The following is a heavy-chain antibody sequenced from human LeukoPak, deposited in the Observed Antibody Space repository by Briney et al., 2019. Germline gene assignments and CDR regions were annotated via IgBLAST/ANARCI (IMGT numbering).Heavy chain of an antibody. J-gene: IGHJ4*02. CDR1: GGSFSGYY. V-gene: IGHV4-34*01. CDR3: ARGGSGYYSIWTAGRGYYFDY. Sequence: SETLSLTCAVYGGSFSGYYWSWIRQPPGKGLEWIGEINHSGSTNYNPSLKSRVTISVDTSKKQFSLKLSSVTAADTAVYYCARGGSGYYSIWTAGRGYYFDYWGQGTLVTVSS. D-gene: IGHD3-22*01. CDR2: INHSGST.